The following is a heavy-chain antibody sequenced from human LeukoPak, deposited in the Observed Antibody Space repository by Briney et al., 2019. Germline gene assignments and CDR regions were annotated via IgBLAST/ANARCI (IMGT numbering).Heavy chain of an antibody. CDR3: AKGVIPAVDY. J-gene: IGHJ4*02. D-gene: IGHD2-2*01. CDR2: ISGSGGST. V-gene: IGHV3-23*01. CDR1: GFTFSNYA. Sequence: PGGSLRLSCAASGFTFSNYAMSWVHQALGKGLEWASGISGSGGSTYYADSVKGRFTISRDNSKNTLYLRMNSLRAEDTAVYYCAKGVIPAVDYWGQGTLVTVSS.